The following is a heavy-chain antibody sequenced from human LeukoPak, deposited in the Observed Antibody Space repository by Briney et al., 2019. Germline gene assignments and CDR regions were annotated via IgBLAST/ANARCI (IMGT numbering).Heavy chain of an antibody. V-gene: IGHV3-30-3*01. Sequence: GGSLRLSCAASGFTFSSYAMHWVRQAPGKGLEWVAVISYDGSNKYYAGSVKGRFTISRDNSKNTLYLQMNSLRAEDTAVYYCARDRINYDILTGYWYFDLWGRGTLVTVSS. J-gene: IGHJ2*01. CDR2: ISYDGSNK. CDR1: GFTFSSYA. D-gene: IGHD3-9*01. CDR3: ARDRINYDILTGYWYFDL.